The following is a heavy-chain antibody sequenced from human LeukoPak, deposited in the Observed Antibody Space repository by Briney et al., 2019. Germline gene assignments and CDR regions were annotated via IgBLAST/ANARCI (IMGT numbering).Heavy chain of an antibody. CDR3: ARFFYYDASLPPY. J-gene: IGHJ4*02. V-gene: IGHV4-39*01. CDR2: IYYSGRT. Sequence: SETLSLTCSVSGGYISTSNYYWCWIRQPPGKGLEWIGTIYYSGRTYYNPSLQSRVTISLDTSQNQLSLQVRSVTVVDTAVYYCARFFYYDASLPPYWGQGTLVTVSS. D-gene: IGHD3-16*01. CDR1: GGYISTSNYY.